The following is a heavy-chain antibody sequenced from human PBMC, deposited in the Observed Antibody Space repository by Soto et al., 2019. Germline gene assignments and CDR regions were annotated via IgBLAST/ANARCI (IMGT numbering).Heavy chain of an antibody. D-gene: IGHD5-18*01. V-gene: IGHV3-53*01. Sequence: GGSLRLSCAASGFTVSSNYMSWVRQAPGKGLEWVSVIYSGGSTYYADSVKGRFTISRDNSKNTLYLQMNSLRAEDTAVYYCARTQHIGYSYGSFDYWGQGTLVTVSS. CDR2: IYSGGST. CDR1: GFTVSSNY. J-gene: IGHJ4*02. CDR3: ARTQHIGYSYGSFDY.